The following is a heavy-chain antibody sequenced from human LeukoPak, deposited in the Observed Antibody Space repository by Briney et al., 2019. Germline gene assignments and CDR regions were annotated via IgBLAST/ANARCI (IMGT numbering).Heavy chain of an antibody. J-gene: IGHJ5*02. V-gene: IGHV1-18*01. CDR3: ASVDRGYYYGSGIGFDP. Sequence: GASVKVSCKASGYTFTSYGISWVRQAPGQGLEWMGWISAYNGNTNYAQKLQGRATMTTDTSTSTAYMELRSLRSDDTAVYYCASVDRGYYYGSGIGFDPWGQGTLVTVSS. CDR2: ISAYNGNT. CDR1: GYTFTSYG. D-gene: IGHD3-10*01.